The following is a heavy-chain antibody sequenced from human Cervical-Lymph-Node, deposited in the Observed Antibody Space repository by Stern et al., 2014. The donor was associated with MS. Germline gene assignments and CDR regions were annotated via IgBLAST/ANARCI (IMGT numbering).Heavy chain of an antibody. V-gene: IGHV1-69*01. J-gene: IGHJ4*02. D-gene: IGHD3-10*01. CDR2: ISPIFGTA. CDR1: GGTFSSYA. Sequence: VQLVESGAEVKKPGSSVKVSCKASGGTFSSYAISWVRQAPGQGLEWMGGISPIFGTANYAQKFQGRVTFTADESTSTAYMELSSLRSEDTAVYFCARTRTYGSGRLDYWGQGTLVTVSS. CDR3: ARTRTYGSGRLDY.